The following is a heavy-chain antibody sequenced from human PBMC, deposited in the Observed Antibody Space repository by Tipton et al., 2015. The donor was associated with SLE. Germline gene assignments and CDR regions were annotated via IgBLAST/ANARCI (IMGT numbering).Heavy chain of an antibody. CDR1: GGSFSGYY. CDR2: INHSGRT. D-gene: IGHD2-2*01. CDR3: AVGYCSSVSCQREYFQH. V-gene: IGHV4-34*01. J-gene: IGHJ1*01. Sequence: TLSLTCTVYGGSFSGYYWTWIRQPPGKGLEWIGEINHSGRTNYNPSLKSRVTISVDTSKNQFSLKLNSVTAADTAVYYCAVGYCSSVSCQREYFQHWGQGTLVTVSS.